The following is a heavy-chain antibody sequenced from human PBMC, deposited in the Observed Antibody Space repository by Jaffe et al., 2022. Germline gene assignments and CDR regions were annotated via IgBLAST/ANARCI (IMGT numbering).Heavy chain of an antibody. CDR1: GFTFSSYS. V-gene: IGHV3-21*01. Sequence: EVQLVESGGGLVKPGGSLRLSCAASGFTFSSYSMNWVRQAPGKGLEWVSSISSSSSYIYYADSVKGRFTISRDNAKNSLYLQMNSLRAEDTAVYYCARVDTMVQGVIIRRELIYWGQGTLVTVSS. D-gene: IGHD3-10*01. CDR2: ISSSSSYI. J-gene: IGHJ4*02. CDR3: ARVDTMVQGVIIRRELIY.